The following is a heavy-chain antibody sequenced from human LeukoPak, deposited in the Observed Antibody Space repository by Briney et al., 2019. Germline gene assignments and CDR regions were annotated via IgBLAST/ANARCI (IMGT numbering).Heavy chain of an antibody. V-gene: IGHV3-30-3*01. CDR3: AREGSSGYYPY. J-gene: IGHJ4*02. Sequence: GGSLRLSCAASGFTFSSYPMHWVRQAPGKGLEWLAVISYDGSEKHYADLVKGRFTISRDNSKNTVYLQMNSLRDEDTAVYYCAREGSSGYYPYWGQGILVTVSS. CDR1: GFTFSSYP. D-gene: IGHD3-22*01. CDR2: ISYDGSEK.